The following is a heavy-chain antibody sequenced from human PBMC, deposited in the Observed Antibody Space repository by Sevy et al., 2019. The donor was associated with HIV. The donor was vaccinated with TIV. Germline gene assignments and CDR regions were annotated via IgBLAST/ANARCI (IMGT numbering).Heavy chain of an antibody. CDR1: GGSISSYY. Sequence: SETLSLTCTVSGGSISSYYWSWIRQPPGKGLEWIGYIYYTGSTNYNPSLKSRVPILVDTSKNQFSLRVSSVTAADTAVYYCAREMRDTASFDYWGQGTLVTVSS. CDR3: AREMRDTASFDY. D-gene: IGHD5-18*01. CDR2: IYYTGST. J-gene: IGHJ4*02. V-gene: IGHV4-59*01.